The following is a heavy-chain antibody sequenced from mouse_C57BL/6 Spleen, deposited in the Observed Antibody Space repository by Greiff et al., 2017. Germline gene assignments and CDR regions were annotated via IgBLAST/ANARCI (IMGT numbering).Heavy chain of an antibody. J-gene: IGHJ2*01. CDR3: ARNAPSRGYFDY. Sequence: QVQLQQPGAELVKPGASVKLSCKASGYTFTSYWIDWVKQRPGQGLEWIGEIYPGSGSTNYNEKFKGKATLTVDKSSNTAYMPLSSLTSDDSAVYYCARNAPSRGYFDYWGPGTTLTVSS. V-gene: IGHV1-55*01. CDR1: GYTFTSYW. CDR2: IYPGSGST.